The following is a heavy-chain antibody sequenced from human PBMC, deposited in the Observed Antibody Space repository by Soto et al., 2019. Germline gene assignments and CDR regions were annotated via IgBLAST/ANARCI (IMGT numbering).Heavy chain of an antibody. CDR1: GFTFNNYD. D-gene: IGHD3-22*01. Sequence: PGGSLRLSCAASGFTFNNYDMNWVRQAPGKGLEWVSSISSRSSYIYYADSVKGRFTISRDNAKNSLYLQMNSLRAEDTAVYYCAREGFNYFDTSGYPTLGMDVWGQGTTVTVSS. CDR2: ISSRSSYI. V-gene: IGHV3-21*01. J-gene: IGHJ6*02. CDR3: AREGFNYFDTSGYPTLGMDV.